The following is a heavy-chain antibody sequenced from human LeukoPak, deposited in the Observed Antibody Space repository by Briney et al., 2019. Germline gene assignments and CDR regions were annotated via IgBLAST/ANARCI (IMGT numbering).Heavy chain of an antibody. CDR2: IYYSGST. CDR1: GGSMSSYY. Sequence: PSETLSLTCTVSGGSMSSYYWTWIRQHPGKGLEWIGYIYYSGSTYYNPSLKSRVTISVDTSKNQFSLKLSSVTAADTAVYYCATALEGFDYWGQGTLVTVSS. V-gene: IGHV4-59*06. D-gene: IGHD1-1*01. CDR3: ATALEGFDY. J-gene: IGHJ4*02.